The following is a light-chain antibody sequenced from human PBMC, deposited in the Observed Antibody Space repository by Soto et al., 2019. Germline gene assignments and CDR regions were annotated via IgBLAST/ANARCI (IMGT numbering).Light chain of an antibody. CDR2: YNN. Sequence: QSVLTQPPSVAAAPGQKGTISCSGSSSNSGNNYVAWYQQLPGTAPKLLIYYNNKRPSGIPDRFSGSKSGTSATLGITGLQAGDEADYYCRTCDSSLSTVVFGGGTKLTVL. CDR1: SSNSGNNY. V-gene: IGLV1-51*01. J-gene: IGLJ2*01. CDR3: RTCDSSLSTVV.